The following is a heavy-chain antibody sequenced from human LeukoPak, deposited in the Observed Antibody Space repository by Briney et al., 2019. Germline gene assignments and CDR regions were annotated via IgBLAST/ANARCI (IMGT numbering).Heavy chain of an antibody. CDR1: GFTFSSYG. V-gene: IGHV3-30*02. CDR3: AKDIAAAGGPCAY. Sequence: GGSLRLSCAASGFTFSSYGMHWVCQAPGKGLEWVALIRSDGSDKYYADSVKGRFTISRDNSKNTVFLQMNSLRAEDTAVYYCAKDIAAAGGPCAYWGRGTLVTVSS. CDR2: IRSDGSDK. J-gene: IGHJ4*02. D-gene: IGHD6-13*01.